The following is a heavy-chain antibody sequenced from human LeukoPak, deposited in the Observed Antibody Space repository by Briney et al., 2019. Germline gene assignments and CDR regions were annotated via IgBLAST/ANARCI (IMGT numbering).Heavy chain of an antibody. D-gene: IGHD6-19*01. V-gene: IGHV3-11*06. Sequence: GGSLRLSCAASGFTFSDYYMSWIRQAPGKGLEWVSYISSSSSYTNYADSVKGRFTISRDNAKNSLYLQMNSLRAEDTAVYCCARARDPSGLVRGGPFDYWGQGTLVTVSS. J-gene: IGHJ4*02. CDR3: ARARDPSGLVRGGPFDY. CDR2: ISSSSSYT. CDR1: GFTFSDYY.